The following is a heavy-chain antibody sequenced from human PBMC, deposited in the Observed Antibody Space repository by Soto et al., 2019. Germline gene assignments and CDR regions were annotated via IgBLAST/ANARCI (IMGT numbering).Heavy chain of an antibody. Sequence: SETLSLTCTVSGGSISSGGYYWSWIRQHPGKGLEWIGYIYYSGSTYYNPSLKSRVTISVDTSKNQFSLKLSSVTAADTAVYYCARLRGYFDWTVQDWYFDYWGQGTLVTVSS. CDR3: ARLRGYFDWTVQDWYFDY. D-gene: IGHD3-9*01. CDR2: IYYSGST. CDR1: GGSISSGGYY. J-gene: IGHJ4*02. V-gene: IGHV4-31*03.